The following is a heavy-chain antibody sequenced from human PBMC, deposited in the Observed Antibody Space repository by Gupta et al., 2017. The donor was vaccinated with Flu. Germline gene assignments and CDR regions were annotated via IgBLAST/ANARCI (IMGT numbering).Heavy chain of an antibody. V-gene: IGHV3-30*18. J-gene: IGHJ4*01. CDR3: AKDRVDQIWELGEGIDD. D-gene: IGHD1-7*01. CDR1: GFTFKTYA. CDR2: MSYDGSNR. Sequence: QVQLVESGGGVVQPGRSLILSCAAPGFTFKTYAMHWVRQAPGKGLEWVAVMSYDGSNRYYADSVKGRFTISRDNSNNTLFLQMNSLTVEDTARYYCAKDRVDQIWELGEGIDDWGQGIQVTVSS.